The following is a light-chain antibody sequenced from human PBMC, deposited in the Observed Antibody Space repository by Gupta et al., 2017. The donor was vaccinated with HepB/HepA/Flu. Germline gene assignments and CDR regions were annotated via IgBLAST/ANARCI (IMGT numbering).Light chain of an antibody. V-gene: IGKV3-15*01. J-gene: IGKJ4*01. CDR2: GAS. CDR1: QSVSSN. CDR3: QQYNNWPSLT. Sequence: EIVMTPSPATLSVSPGERATLSCRASQSVSSNLAWYQQKPGQAPRLLIYGASTRATGIPARFSGSGYGTEFTLTISSLQSEDFAVYYCQQYNNWPSLTFGGGTKVEIK.